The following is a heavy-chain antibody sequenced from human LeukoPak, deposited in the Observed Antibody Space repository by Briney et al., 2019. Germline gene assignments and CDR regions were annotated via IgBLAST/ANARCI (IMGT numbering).Heavy chain of an antibody. Sequence: GGSLRLSCAASGFTFSSYSMSWVRQAPGKGMEWVSSISSSSSYIYYADSVKGRFTISRDNAKNSLYLQMNSLRAEDTAVYYCASLHPLIYSYGEHDHWGQGTLVTVSS. V-gene: IGHV3-21*01. CDR2: ISSSSSYI. CDR1: GFTFSSYS. J-gene: IGHJ4*02. D-gene: IGHD5-18*01. CDR3: ASLHPLIYSYGEHDH.